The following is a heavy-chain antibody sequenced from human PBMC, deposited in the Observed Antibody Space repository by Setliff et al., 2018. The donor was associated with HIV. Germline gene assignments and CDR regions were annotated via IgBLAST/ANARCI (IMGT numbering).Heavy chain of an antibody. D-gene: IGHD3-22*01. Sequence: GSLRLSCAASGFTFSTYWMSRFRQAPGKGLEWVANIKENGDEKYYVDSVKGRFTISRDNAKNSLYLQMSSLRVEDTAVYYCARSVPDSAYRPTDYWGQGTQVTAPQ. CDR2: IKENGDEK. CDR1: GFTFSTYW. CDR3: ARSVPDSAYRPTDY. V-gene: IGHV3-7*03. J-gene: IGHJ4*02.